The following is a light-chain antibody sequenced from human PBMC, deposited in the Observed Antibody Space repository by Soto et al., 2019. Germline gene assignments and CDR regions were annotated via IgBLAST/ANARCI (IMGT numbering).Light chain of an antibody. CDR2: DVS. J-gene: IGLJ1*01. CDR1: ISDVSGYNF. V-gene: IGLV2-14*03. Sequence: VLNQPASVSGSTGQSITISCTGTISDVSGYNFVSWYQQYPGKAPKLMIYDVSNRPSGVSNRFSGSKSGNTASLTISGLQAEDEADYYCSSYTSSNTYVFGAGTKVTVL. CDR3: SSYTSSNTYV.